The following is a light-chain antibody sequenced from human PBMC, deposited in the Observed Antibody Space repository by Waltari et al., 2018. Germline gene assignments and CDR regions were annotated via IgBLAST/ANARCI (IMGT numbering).Light chain of an antibody. CDR3: QTGGHGTWV. Sequence: QLVLTQSPSASAPLGASVKLTCTLSSGHTSKAIAWLQQQPEKGPRYLMKVNSDGSHIKGDEIPIRFSGSSSGAERYLTISSRQSEDEADYYCQTGGHGTWVFGGGTKLTVL. CDR2: VNSDGSH. CDR1: SGHTSKA. V-gene: IGLV4-69*01. J-gene: IGLJ3*02.